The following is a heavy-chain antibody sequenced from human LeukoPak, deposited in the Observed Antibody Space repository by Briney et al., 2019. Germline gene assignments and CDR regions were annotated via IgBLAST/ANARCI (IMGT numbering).Heavy chain of an antibody. CDR1: GYTFTSYG. D-gene: IGHD2-2*01. Sequence: GASVKVSCKASGYTFTSYGISWVRQAPGQGLEWMGWISAYNGNTNYAQKLQGRVTMTTDTSTSTAYMELRSLRSEDTAVYYCAAPGEYCSSTSCRKNLDYWGQGTLVTVSS. CDR2: ISAYNGNT. CDR3: AAPGEYCSSTSCRKNLDY. J-gene: IGHJ4*02. V-gene: IGHV1-18*01.